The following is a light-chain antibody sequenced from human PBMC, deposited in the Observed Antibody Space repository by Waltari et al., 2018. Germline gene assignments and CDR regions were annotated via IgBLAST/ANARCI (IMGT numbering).Light chain of an antibody. V-gene: IGKV3-15*01. J-gene: IGKJ1*01. CDR1: RSISSN. CDR3: QQYNTWPRT. Sequence: DRVMTQSPATLSASPGDRATLPCRPSRSISSNLAWYQQKVGQAPRLLIYDASTRATGIPARFSGSGSGTEFTLTISSMESEDFAIYYCQQYNTWPRTFGQGTKVEMK. CDR2: DAS.